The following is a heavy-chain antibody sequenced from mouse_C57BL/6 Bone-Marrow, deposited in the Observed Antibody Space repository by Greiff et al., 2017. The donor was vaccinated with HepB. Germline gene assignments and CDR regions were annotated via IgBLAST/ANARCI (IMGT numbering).Heavy chain of an antibody. D-gene: IGHD2-4*01. CDR3: ARVGPIYYEGY. CDR1: GYTFTDYY. CDR2: INPNNGGT. J-gene: IGHJ2*01. Sequence: EVQLQQSGPELVKPGASVKISCKASGYTFTDYYMNWVKQSHGKSLEWIGDINPNNGGTSYNQKFKGKATLTVDKSSSTAYMELRSLTSEDSAVYYCARVGPIYYEGYWGQGTTLTVSS. V-gene: IGHV1-26*01.